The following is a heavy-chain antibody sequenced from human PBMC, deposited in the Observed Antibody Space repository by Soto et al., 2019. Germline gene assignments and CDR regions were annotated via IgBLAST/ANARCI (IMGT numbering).Heavy chain of an antibody. CDR1: GYTFTSYG. V-gene: IGHV1-18*01. Sequence: QVQLVQSGAEVKKPGASVKVSCKASGYTFTSYGIIWVRQAPGQGLDWMRWVSAHNGNTKYAQKLQGRVTMTTDTATSTAYMELRTLRSDDTAVYYCARDLSYGLCHYWGQGTLVTVSS. CDR2: VSAHNGNT. J-gene: IGHJ4*02. D-gene: IGHD5-18*01. CDR3: ARDLSYGLCHY.